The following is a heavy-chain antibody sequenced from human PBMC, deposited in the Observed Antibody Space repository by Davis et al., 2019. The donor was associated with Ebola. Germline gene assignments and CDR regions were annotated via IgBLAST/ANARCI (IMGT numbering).Heavy chain of an antibody. CDR3: AKSADLGS. Sequence: GESLKISCAGSGFTFNSHAMTWVRQAPGKGLEWVSSSGTGGNTYYADSVKGRFTISRDNSKSTLYLQMNSLRAEDTATYFCAKSADLGSWGQGTLVTVSS. D-gene: IGHD3-16*01. CDR1: GFTFNSHA. CDR2: SGTGGNT. V-gene: IGHV3-23*01. J-gene: IGHJ5*02.